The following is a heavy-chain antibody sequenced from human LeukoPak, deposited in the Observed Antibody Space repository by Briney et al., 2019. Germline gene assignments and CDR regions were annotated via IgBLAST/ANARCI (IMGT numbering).Heavy chain of an antibody. CDR3: ARAPGGSYGSGYY. Sequence: ASVKVSCKASGYTFTGYYMHWVRQAPGQGLEWMGWINPNSGGTNYAQKFQGRVTTTRDTSISTAYMELSRLRSDDTAVYYCARAPGGSYGSGYYWGQGTLVTVSS. CDR2: INPNSGGT. V-gene: IGHV1-2*02. CDR1: GYTFTGYY. J-gene: IGHJ4*02. D-gene: IGHD5-18*01.